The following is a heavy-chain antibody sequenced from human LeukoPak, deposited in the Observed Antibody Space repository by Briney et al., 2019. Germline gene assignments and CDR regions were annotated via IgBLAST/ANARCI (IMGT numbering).Heavy chain of an antibody. CDR3: ARDPPVGARPLDY. V-gene: IGHV4-59*01. J-gene: IGHJ4*02. CDR1: GGSISSYY. CDR2: IYYSGST. D-gene: IGHD1-26*01. Sequence: SETLSLTCTVSGGSISSYYWSWIRQPPGKRLEWIGYIYYSGSTNYNPSLKSRVTISVDTSKNQFSLKLSSVTAADTAVYYCARDPPVGARPLDYWGQGTLVTVSS.